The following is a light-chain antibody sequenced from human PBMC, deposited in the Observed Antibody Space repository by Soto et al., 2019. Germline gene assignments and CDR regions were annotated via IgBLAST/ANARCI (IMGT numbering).Light chain of an antibody. CDR1: QNIGNN. J-gene: IGKJ1*01. V-gene: IGKV3-15*01. Sequence: EIVMTQSPATLSVSPGEGATLSCWASQNIGNNLAWYQQKPGQAPRILIFGASTRATGVPARFSGSGSGTEFTITISSLESEDFAVYYCQQYHYWWTFGQGTKVEIK. CDR2: GAS. CDR3: QQYHYWWT.